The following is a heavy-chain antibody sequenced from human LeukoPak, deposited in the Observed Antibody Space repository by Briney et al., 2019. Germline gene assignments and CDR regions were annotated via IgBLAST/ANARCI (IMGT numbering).Heavy chain of an antibody. V-gene: IGHV3-23*01. CDR3: AKLGAAAGTGSHY. Sequence: GGSLRLSCAASGFTFSSYAMSWVRQAPGKGLEWVAAISGSGGGTYYAESVKGRFTISRDNSKNTLYLQMNSLSAEDTAVYYCAKLGAAAGTGSHYWGQGTLVTVSS. J-gene: IGHJ4*02. CDR2: ISGSGGGT. CDR1: GFTFSSYA. D-gene: IGHD6-13*01.